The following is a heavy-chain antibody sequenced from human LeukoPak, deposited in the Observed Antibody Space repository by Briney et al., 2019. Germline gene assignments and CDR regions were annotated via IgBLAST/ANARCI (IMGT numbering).Heavy chain of an antibody. CDR3: ARDRGGRSGLDD. CDR2: IKEDGGEI. Sequence: PGGSLRLSCAASGFIFSSYWMSWVRQAPGKGLEWVAFIKEDGGEIFYVDSVKGRFTISRDNAENFLYLQMNSLRAEDTAVYYCARDRGGRSGLDDWGQGTLVIVSS. D-gene: IGHD2-15*01. J-gene: IGHJ4*02. CDR1: GFIFSSYW. V-gene: IGHV3-7*04.